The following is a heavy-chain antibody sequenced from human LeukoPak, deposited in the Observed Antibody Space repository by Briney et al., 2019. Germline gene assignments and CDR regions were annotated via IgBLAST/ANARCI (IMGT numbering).Heavy chain of an antibody. J-gene: IGHJ6*03. CDR2: IYYSGST. D-gene: IGHD3-16*01. CDR3: ARTYYDHIYYMDV. Sequence: SGTLSLTCTVSGGSISSSSYYWGWIRQPPGKGLEWIGSIYYSGSTYYNPSLKSRVTISVDTSKNQFSLKLSSVTAADTAVYYCARTYYDHIYYMDVWGKGTTVTISS. V-gene: IGHV4-39*01. CDR1: GGSISSSSYY.